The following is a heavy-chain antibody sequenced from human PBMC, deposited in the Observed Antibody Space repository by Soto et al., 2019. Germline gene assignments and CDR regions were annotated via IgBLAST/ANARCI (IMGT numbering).Heavy chain of an antibody. V-gene: IGHV4-38-2*01. CDR2: MFHSGST. Sequence: SETLSLTCAVSGGSISSGFYWGWIRQPPGKGLEWIGIMFHSGSTYYNPSLQSRVTISVDTSKNQVSLKLTSVTVADTAVYFCANQRSREGYNFIEYWGQGIQVTVSS. CDR3: ANQRSREGYNFIEY. J-gene: IGHJ4*02. D-gene: IGHD5-12*01. CDR1: GGSISSGFY.